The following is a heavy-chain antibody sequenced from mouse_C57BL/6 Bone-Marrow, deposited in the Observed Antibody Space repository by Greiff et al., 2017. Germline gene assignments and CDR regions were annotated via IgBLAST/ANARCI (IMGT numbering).Heavy chain of an antibody. V-gene: IGHV1-19*01. CDR1: GYTFTDYY. CDR2: INPYNGGT. J-gene: IGHJ4*01. Sequence: EVKLQESGPVLVKPGASVKMSCKASGYTFTDYYMNWVKQSHGKSLEWIGVINPYNGGTSYNQKFKGKATLTVDKSSSTAYMELHSLTSEDAAVYYCASLSTRKAMDYWGQGTSVTVSS. D-gene: IGHD2-1*01. CDR3: ASLSTRKAMDY.